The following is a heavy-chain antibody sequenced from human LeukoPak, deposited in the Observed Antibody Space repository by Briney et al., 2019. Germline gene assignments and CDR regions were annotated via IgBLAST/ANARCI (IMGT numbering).Heavy chain of an antibody. CDR2: IYYSGST. J-gene: IGHJ6*03. Sequence: SQTLSLTCAVSGGSISSGGYSWSWIRQPPGKGLEWIGSIYYSGSTYYNPSLKSRVTISVDTSKNQFSLKLSSVTAADTAVYYCARVPYYYYYMDVWGKGTTVTVSS. V-gene: IGHV4-39*07. CDR3: ARVPYYYYYMDV. CDR1: GGSISSGGYS.